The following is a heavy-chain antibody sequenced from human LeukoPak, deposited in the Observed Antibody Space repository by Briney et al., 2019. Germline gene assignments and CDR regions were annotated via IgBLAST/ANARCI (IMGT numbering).Heavy chain of an antibody. Sequence: ASVKVSCKASGYTFTGYYMHWVRQAPGQGLEWMGWINPNSGGTNYAQKFQGRVTMTRDTSISTAYMELSRLRSDDTAVYYCARENYDSSGGLIAFDIWGQGTMVTVSS. D-gene: IGHD3-22*01. CDR3: ARENYDSSGGLIAFDI. V-gene: IGHV1-2*02. CDR2: INPNSGGT. J-gene: IGHJ3*02. CDR1: GYTFTGYY.